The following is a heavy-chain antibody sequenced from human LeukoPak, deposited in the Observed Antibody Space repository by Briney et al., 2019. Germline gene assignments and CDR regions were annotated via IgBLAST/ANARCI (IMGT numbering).Heavy chain of an antibody. CDR2: INHSGST. CDR1: GGSFSGYY. Sequence: SETLSLTCAVYGGSFSGYYWSWIRQPPGKGLEWIGEINHSGSTNYNPSLKSRVTISVDTSKNQFSLKLSSVTAADTAVYYCASGEEYYYYMDVWGKGTTVTVSS. J-gene: IGHJ6*03. CDR3: ASGEEYYYYMDV. V-gene: IGHV4-34*01.